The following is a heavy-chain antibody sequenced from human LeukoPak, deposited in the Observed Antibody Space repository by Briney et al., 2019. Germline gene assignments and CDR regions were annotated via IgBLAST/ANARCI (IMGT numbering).Heavy chain of an antibody. J-gene: IGHJ4*02. V-gene: IGHV3-23*01. CDR1: GFTFNNYA. CDR2: ISSGGDYT. D-gene: IGHD2-2*01. CDR3: AKVRSYQLPIDY. Sequence: GGSLRLSCAASGFTFNNYAMSWVRQAPGRGLEWVSAISSGGDYTNSADSVKGRFTISRDNSKNTLYLQMNSLRAEDTAVYYCAKVRSYQLPIDYWGQGTLVTVSS.